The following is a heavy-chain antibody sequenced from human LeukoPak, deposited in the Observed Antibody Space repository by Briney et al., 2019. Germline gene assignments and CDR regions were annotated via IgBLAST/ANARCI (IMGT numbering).Heavy chain of an antibody. CDR2: IYSDGTNT. V-gene: IGHV3-74*01. Sequence: GGSLRLSCAASGFTFSNYWMHWVRQAPGKGLVWVSRIYSDGTNTAYADSVKGRFTISRDNAKNTLYLHMTNLRVEDTAIYYCARDIVNGPFVISLESWGQGALVSVSS. J-gene: IGHJ4*02. CDR1: GFTFSNYW. D-gene: IGHD2-21*01. CDR3: ARDIVNGPFVISLES.